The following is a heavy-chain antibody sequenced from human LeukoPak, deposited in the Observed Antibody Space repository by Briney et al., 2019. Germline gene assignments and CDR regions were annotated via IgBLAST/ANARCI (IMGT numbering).Heavy chain of an antibody. V-gene: IGHV3-7*01. CDR2: IKQDGSEK. Sequence: GGSLRLSCAASGFTFSSYWMSWVRQAPGKGLEWVANIKQDGSEKYYVDSVKGRFTISRDNAKNSLYLQMNSLRAEDTAVYYCARVGGISHDYGCDYWGQGTLVTVSS. CDR3: ARVGGISHDYGCDY. D-gene: IGHD4-17*01. J-gene: IGHJ4*02. CDR1: GFTFSSYW.